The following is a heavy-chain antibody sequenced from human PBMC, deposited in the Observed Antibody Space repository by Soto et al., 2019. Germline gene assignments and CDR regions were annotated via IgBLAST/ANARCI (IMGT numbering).Heavy chain of an antibody. V-gene: IGHV4-59*01. CDR1: GGSISSYY. CDR3: ARGIVVVPAAIYYMDV. J-gene: IGHJ6*03. D-gene: IGHD2-2*02. CDR2: IYYSGST. Sequence: QVQLQESGPGLVKPSETLSLTCTVSGGSISSYYWSWIRQPPGKGLEWIGYIYYSGSTNYNPSLKSRVTISVDTSKNQFSLKLSSVTAADTAVYYCARGIVVVPAAIYYMDVWGKGTTVTVSS.